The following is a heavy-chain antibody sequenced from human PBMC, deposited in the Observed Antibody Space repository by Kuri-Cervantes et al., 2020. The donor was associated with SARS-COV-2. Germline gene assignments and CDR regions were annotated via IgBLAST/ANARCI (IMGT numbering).Heavy chain of an antibody. CDR1: GLTVRSNY. D-gene: IGHD4-17*01. CDR3: ARERYGDYVSPYQYYGMDV. Sequence: GESLEISCAASGLTVRSNYMSCVRQAPGKGLEWVSVIYSGCSTYYADPVRGRFTISRDSSKNMLYLQMNSLRAEDTAVYYCARERYGDYVSPYQYYGMDVWGQGTTVTVSS. CDR2: IYSGCST. J-gene: IGHJ6*02. V-gene: IGHV3-53*01.